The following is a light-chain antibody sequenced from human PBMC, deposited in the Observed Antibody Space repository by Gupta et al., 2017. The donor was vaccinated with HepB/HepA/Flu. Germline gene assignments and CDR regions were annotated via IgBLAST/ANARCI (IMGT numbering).Light chain of an antibody. CDR2: RND. J-gene: IGLJ1*01. Sequence: QSVLSQPPSAPGTPRPRVTSSCSRTSANIGTNYVYWYQHLPGTAPKLLIYRNDRRPSGVPDRFSASKSGTSASLAISGLRSEDEADYYCAAWDDSLSGCVFGAGTKVTVL. V-gene: IGLV1-47*01. CDR3: AAWDDSLSGCV. CDR1: SANIGTNY.